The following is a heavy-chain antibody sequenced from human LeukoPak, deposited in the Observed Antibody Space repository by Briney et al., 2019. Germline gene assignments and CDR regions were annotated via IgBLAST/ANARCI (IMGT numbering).Heavy chain of an antibody. CDR1: GYTFTGYY. V-gene: IGHV1-24*01. CDR2: FDPEDGET. CDR3: ARDGVSSGSYSFY. D-gene: IGHD3-10*01. Sequence: ASVKVSCKASGYTFTGYYMHWVRQAPGKGLEWMGGFDPEDGETIYAQKFQGRVTMTEDTSTDTAYMELSRLRSDDTAVYYCARDGVSSGSYSFYWGQGTLVTVSS. J-gene: IGHJ4*02.